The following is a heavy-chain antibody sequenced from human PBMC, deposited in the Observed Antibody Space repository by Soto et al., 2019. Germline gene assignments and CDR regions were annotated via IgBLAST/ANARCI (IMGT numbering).Heavy chain of an antibody. J-gene: IGHJ4*02. D-gene: IGHD3-10*01. CDR3: AKDSSLSMVRGVISDY. CDR1: GFTFSSYG. CDR2: ISYDGSNK. V-gene: IGHV3-30*18. Sequence: QVQLVESGGGVVQPGRSLRLSCAASGFTFSSYGMHWVRQAPGKGLEWVAVISYDGSNKYYADSVKGRFTISRDNSKNTLYLQMNSLRAEDTAVYYCAKDSSLSMVRGVISDYWGQGTLVTVSS.